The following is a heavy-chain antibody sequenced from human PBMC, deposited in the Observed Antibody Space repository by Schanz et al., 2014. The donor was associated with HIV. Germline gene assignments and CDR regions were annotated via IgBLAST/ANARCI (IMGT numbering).Heavy chain of an antibody. J-gene: IGHJ2*01. CDR1: GGTFSGYV. Sequence: QVRLQQWGAGLLKPSETLSLTCAVYGGTFSGYVWSWIRQTPGKSLEWIGYTVYSGSSYYNPSLKSRVTMSLGSSKEGFSLKLSSVTAADTAFYYCVRGIATTGGDYWHFDLWGRGTRVTV. CDR2: TVYSGSS. V-gene: IGHV4-34*12. CDR3: VRGIATTGGDYWHFDL. D-gene: IGHD6-13*01.